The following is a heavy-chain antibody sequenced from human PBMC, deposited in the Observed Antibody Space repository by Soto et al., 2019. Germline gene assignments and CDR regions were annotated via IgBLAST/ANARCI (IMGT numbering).Heavy chain of an antibody. V-gene: IGHV4-59*01. Sequence: SETLSLTCTVSGGSISSYYWSWIRQPPGKGLEWIGYIYYSGSTNYNPSLKSRVTISVDTSKNQFSLRLRSLTVADTAVYYCARVPFEAPAPLDYWGQGTLVTVSS. CDR1: GGSISSYY. J-gene: IGHJ4*02. D-gene: IGHD3-9*01. CDR2: IYYSGST. CDR3: ARVPFEAPAPLDY.